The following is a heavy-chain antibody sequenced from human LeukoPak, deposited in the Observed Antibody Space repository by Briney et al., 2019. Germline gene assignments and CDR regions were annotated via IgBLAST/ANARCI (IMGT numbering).Heavy chain of an antibody. V-gene: IGHV1-69*04. CDR3: ARDPHYSNYLWTYFDY. J-gene: IGHJ4*02. Sequence: SVKVFCKASGFTFSSYAISWVRQAPGQGVEWMGRIIPILGVANYAQSFQGRVTITADKSTSTAYMELSSLRSEDTAVYYCARDPHYSNYLWTYFDYWGQGTLVTVSS. CDR1: GFTFSSYA. CDR2: IIPILGVA. D-gene: IGHD4-4*01.